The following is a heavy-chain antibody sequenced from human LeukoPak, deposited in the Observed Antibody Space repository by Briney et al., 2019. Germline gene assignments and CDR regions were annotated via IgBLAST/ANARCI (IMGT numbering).Heavy chain of an antibody. V-gene: IGHV4-34*01. CDR3: ARGLGRRRFDP. Sequence: SETLSLTCTVSGGSISSYYWSWIRQPPGKGLEWIGEIDHSGSTNYNPSLKSRVTISVDTSKNQFSLKLSSVTAADTAVYYCARGLGRRRFDPWGQGTLVTVSS. CDR2: IDHSGST. CDR1: GGSISSYY. J-gene: IGHJ5*02.